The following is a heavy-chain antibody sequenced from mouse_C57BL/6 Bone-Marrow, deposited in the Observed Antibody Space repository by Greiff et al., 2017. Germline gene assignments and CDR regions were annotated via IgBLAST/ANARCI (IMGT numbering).Heavy chain of an antibody. CDR2: ISDGGSYT. V-gene: IGHV5-4*01. D-gene: IGHD4-1*01. CDR3: ARELGRDFDY. Sequence: EVHLVESGGGLVKPGGSLKLSCAASGFTFSSYAMSWVRQTPEKRLEWVATISDGGSYTYYPDNVKGRFTISRDNAKNNLYLQMSHLKSEDTAMYYCARELGRDFDYWGQGTTPTGSS. CDR1: GFTFSSYA. J-gene: IGHJ2*01.